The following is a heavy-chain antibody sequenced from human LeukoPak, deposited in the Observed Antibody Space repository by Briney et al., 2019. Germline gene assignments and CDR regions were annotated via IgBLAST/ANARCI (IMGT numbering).Heavy chain of an antibody. J-gene: IGHJ4*02. D-gene: IGHD5-18*01. Sequence: GGSLRLSCAASGFTLDDYTMHWVRQAPGEGLEWVSLISWDGGSTYYADSVKGRFTISRDNSKNSLYLQMNSLRTEDTALYYCAKGTMSYGLYFDYWGQGTLVTVSS. CDR1: GFTLDDYT. V-gene: IGHV3-43*01. CDR3: AKGTMSYGLYFDY. CDR2: ISWDGGST.